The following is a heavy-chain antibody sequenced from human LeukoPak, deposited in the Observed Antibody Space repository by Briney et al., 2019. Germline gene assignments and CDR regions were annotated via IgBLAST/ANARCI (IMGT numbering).Heavy chain of an antibody. CDR3: ARGGCSSTSCYKPNWFDP. V-gene: IGHV4-31*03. D-gene: IGHD2-2*02. CDR2: IYYSGST. Sequence: PSETLSLTCTVSGGSISSGGYYWSWIRQHPGKGLEWIGYIYYSGSTYYNPSLKSRVTISVDTSKNQFSLKLSSVTAADTAVYYCARGGCSSTSCYKPNWFDPWGQGTLVTVSS. CDR1: GGSISSGGYY. J-gene: IGHJ5*02.